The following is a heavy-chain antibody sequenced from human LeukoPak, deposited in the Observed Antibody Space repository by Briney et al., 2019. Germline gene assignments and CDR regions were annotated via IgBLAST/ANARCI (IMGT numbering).Heavy chain of an antibody. CDR3: AKFLPTHIVVANYYFDY. CDR2: ISGSGGST. V-gene: IGHV3-23*01. CDR1: GFTFSSYA. J-gene: IGHJ4*02. Sequence: GGSLRLSCAASGFTFSSYAMSWVRQAPGKGLEWVSAISGSGGSTYYADSAKGRFTISRDNSKNTLYLQMNSLRAEDTAVYYCAKFLPTHIVVANYYFDYWGQGTLVTVSS. D-gene: IGHD2-21*01.